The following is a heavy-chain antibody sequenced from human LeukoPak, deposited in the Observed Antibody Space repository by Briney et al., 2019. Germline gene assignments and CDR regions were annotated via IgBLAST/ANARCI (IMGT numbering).Heavy chain of an antibody. CDR3: ASGSSSWYSVGD. CDR1: GFTFSDYY. D-gene: IGHD6-13*01. J-gene: IGHJ4*02. CDR2: ISSSSSYI. Sequence: NPGGSLRLSCAASGFTFSDYYMSWIRQAPGKGLEWVSYISSSSSYINYADSVKGRFTISRDNAKNSLYLQMNSLRAEDTAVYYCASGSSSWYSVGDWGQGTLVTVSS. V-gene: IGHV3-11*03.